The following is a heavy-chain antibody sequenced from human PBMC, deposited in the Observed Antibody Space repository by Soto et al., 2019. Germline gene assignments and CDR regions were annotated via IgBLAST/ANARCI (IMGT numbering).Heavy chain of an antibody. J-gene: IGHJ4*02. Sequence: EVQLVESGGGLVKPGGSLRLSCAASGFTFSSYSMNWVRQAPGKGLEWVSSISSSSSYIYYADSVKGRFTISRDNAKNSLYLQMNSLRAADTAVYYCARDLRGSSGFWGQGTLVTVSS. CDR1: GFTFSSYS. CDR2: ISSSSSYI. V-gene: IGHV3-21*01. D-gene: IGHD6-19*01. CDR3: ARDLRGSSGF.